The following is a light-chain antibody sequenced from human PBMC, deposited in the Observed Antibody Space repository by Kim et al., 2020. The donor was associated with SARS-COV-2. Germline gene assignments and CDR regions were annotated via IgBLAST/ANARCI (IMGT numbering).Light chain of an antibody. J-gene: IGKJ4*01. Sequence: WSPGDRATITCRASQSVSSYLAWYQQKPGQAPRLLIYDASTRATGIPARFSGSGSGTDFTLTISSLEPEDFAVYYCQKRSNWPLTFGGGTKVDIK. CDR1: QSVSSY. V-gene: IGKV3-11*01. CDR2: DAS. CDR3: QKRSNWPLT.